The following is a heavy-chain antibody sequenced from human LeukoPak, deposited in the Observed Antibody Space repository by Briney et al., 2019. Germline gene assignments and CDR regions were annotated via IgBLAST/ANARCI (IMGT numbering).Heavy chain of an antibody. CDR3: ARDPGYRNDY. V-gene: IGHV3-23*01. D-gene: IGHD5-18*01. CDR1: GFTFSSYW. CDR2: IRGSDGST. Sequence: PGGSLRLSCAASGFTFSSYWMSWVRQAPGKGLEWVSGIRGSDGSTYYADSVKGRFTISRDNSRNTLYLQMNSLRAEDTAVYYCARDPGYRNDYWGQGTLVTVSS. J-gene: IGHJ4*02.